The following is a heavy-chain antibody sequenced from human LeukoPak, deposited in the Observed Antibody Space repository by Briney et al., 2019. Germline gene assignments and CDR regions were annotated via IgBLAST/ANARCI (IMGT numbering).Heavy chain of an antibody. D-gene: IGHD6-13*01. CDR3: ARVSLDSSHYGMDV. CDR1: GFTFSSYD. J-gene: IGHJ6*02. V-gene: IGHV3-13*01. CDR2: IGTAGDT. Sequence: PGGSLRLSCAASGFTFSSYDMHWVRQATGKGLEWVSAIGTAGDTYYPGSVKGRFTISRENAKNSLYLQMNSLRAGDTAVYYCARVSLDSSHYGMDVWGQGTTVTVSS.